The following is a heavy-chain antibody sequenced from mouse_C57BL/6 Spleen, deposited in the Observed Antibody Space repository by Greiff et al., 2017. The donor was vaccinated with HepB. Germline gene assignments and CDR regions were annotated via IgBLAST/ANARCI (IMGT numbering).Heavy chain of an antibody. J-gene: IGHJ1*03. Sequence: VQLKESGPGLVKPSQSLSLTCSVTGYSITSGYYWNWIRQFPGNKLEWMGYISYDGSNNYNPSLKNRISITRDTSKNQFFLKLTSVTTEDTATCYCEEGYYGSHWYFDVWGKGTTVTVSS. CDR1: GYSITSGYY. D-gene: IGHD1-1*01. V-gene: IGHV3-6*01. CDR3: EEGYYGSHWYFDV. CDR2: ISYDGSN.